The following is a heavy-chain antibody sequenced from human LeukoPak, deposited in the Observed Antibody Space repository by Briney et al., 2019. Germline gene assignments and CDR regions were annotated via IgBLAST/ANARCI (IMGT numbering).Heavy chain of an antibody. Sequence: SETLSLTCTVSGGSISSYYWSWIRQPPGKELEWIGYLYHSGTTNYNPSLKSRVTISVDTSKNEFSLKLTSVTAADTAVYYCARLGYNDYVARYFDLWGRGTLVTVSS. CDR1: GGSISSYY. J-gene: IGHJ2*01. V-gene: IGHV4-59*08. D-gene: IGHD5-24*01. CDR3: ARLGYNDYVARYFDL. CDR2: LYHSGTT.